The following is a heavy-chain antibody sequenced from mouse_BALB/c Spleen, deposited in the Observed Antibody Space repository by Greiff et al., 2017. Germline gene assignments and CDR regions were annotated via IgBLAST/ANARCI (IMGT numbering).Heavy chain of an antibody. CDR3: ARDYGSSPLYAMDY. CDR1: GYTFTSYV. CDR2: INPYNDGT. Sequence: EVQLQQSGPELVKPGASVKISCKASGYTFTSYVMHWVKQKPGQGLEWIGYINPYNDGTKYNEKFKGKATLTSDKSSSTAYMELSSLTSEDSAVYYCARDYGSSPLYAMDYWGQGTSVTVSS. D-gene: IGHD1-1*01. J-gene: IGHJ4*01. V-gene: IGHV1-14*01.